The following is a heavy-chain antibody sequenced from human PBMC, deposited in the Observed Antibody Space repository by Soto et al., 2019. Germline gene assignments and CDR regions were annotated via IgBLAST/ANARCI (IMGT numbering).Heavy chain of an antibody. J-gene: IGHJ4*02. D-gene: IGHD2-15*01. V-gene: IGHV3-23*01. CDR2: ISGSGGST. CDR1: GFTFSSYA. CDR3: AIFDNCSGGSCYNYYFDY. Sequence: EVQLLESGGGLVQPGGSLRLSCAASGFTFSSYAMSWVRQAPGKGLEWVSAISGSGGSTYYADSVKGRFTISRDNSKNTLYLQMNSLRAEDTAVYYCAIFDNCSGGSCYNYYFDYWGQGTLVTVSS.